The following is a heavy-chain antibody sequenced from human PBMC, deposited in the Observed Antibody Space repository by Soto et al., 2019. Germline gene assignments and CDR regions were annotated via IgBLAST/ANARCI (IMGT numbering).Heavy chain of an antibody. V-gene: IGHV3-21*01. J-gene: IGHJ4*02. CDR1: GSTFSSYS. D-gene: IGHD3-22*01. Sequence: SGGSLRLSCAASGSTFSSYSMNWVRQAPGKGLEWVSSISSSSSYIYYADSVKGRFTISRDNAKNSLYLQMNSLRAEDTAVYYCARDALPSYYYDSSGFDYWGQGTLVTVSS. CDR3: ARDALPSYYYDSSGFDY. CDR2: ISSSSSYI.